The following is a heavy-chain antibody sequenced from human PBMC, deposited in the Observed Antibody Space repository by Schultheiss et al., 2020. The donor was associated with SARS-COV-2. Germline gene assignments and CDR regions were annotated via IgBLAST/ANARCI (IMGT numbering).Heavy chain of an antibody. J-gene: IGHJ3*01. Sequence: SLKISCAASGFTFSRSAMHWVRQAPGEGLEWVTLISYDGSNEYYADSVEGRFTVSRDNSKNTLYLQMNTLGPEDTAIYYCARERPNAWYDAFDLWGQGTLVTVSS. V-gene: IGHV3-30-3*01. CDR2: ISYDGSNE. CDR3: ARERPNAWYDAFDL. CDR1: GFTFSRSA. D-gene: IGHD6-13*01.